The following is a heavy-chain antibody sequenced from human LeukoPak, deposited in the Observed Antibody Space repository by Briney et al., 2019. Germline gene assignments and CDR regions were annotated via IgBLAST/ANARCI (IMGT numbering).Heavy chain of an antibody. CDR3: ARGHYDFWSGYYTWGYDY. V-gene: IGHV4-4*07. D-gene: IGHD3-3*01. CDR2: IYTSGST. CDR1: GGSISSYY. Sequence: SETLSLTCTVSGGSISSYYWSWIRQPAGKGLEWIGRIYTSGSTNYNPSLKSRVTMSVDTSKNQFSLKLSSVTAADTAVYYCARGHYDFWSGYYTWGYDYWGQGTLVTVSS. J-gene: IGHJ4*02.